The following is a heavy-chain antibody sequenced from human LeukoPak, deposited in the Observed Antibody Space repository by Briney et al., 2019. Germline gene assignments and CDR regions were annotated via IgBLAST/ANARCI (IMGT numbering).Heavy chain of an antibody. CDR3: ARVRSDYGSSGRAIFDP. CDR2: IYHSGST. Sequence: SQTLSLTCAVSGGSISSGGYSWSWIRQPPGKGLEWIGYIYHSGSTYYNPSLKSRVTISVDRSKNQFSLKLSSVTAADTAVYYCARVRSDYGSSGRAIFDPWGQGTLVTVSS. V-gene: IGHV4-30-2*01. D-gene: IGHD4-17*01. J-gene: IGHJ5*02. CDR1: GGSISSGGYS.